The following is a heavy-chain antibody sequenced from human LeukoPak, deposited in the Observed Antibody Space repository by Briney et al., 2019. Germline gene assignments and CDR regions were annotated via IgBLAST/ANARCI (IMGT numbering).Heavy chain of an antibody. CDR2: IYYSGST. V-gene: IGHV4-59*01. D-gene: IGHD3-10*01. CDR3: ARDRPTLWFGEGNWFDP. J-gene: IGHJ5*02. Sequence: SETLSLTCTVSGGSISSYYWSWIRQPPGKGLEWIGYIYYSGSTNYNPSLKSRVTISVDTSKNQFSLKLSSVTAADTAVYYCARDRPTLWFGEGNWFDPWGQGALVTVSS. CDR1: GGSISSYY.